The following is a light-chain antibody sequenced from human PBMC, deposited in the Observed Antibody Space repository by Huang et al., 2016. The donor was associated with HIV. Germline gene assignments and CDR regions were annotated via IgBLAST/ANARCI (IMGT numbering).Light chain of an antibody. CDR2: GSS. J-gene: IGKJ1*01. Sequence: EIVMTQSPAPLSVSPGERATLSCRARQSVSRSLAWYPQNPGQAPRLLIYGSSTRATGIPVRFSGSGSGTEFTLTISSLQSEDFALYYYQQYNNWPPWTFGQGTKVEIK. CDR3: QQYNNWPPWT. CDR1: QSVSRS. V-gene: IGKV3-15*01.